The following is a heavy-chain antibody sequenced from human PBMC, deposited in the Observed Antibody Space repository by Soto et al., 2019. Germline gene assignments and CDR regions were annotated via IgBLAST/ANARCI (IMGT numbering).Heavy chain of an antibody. CDR3: AREEGSSNMGTFPFYYLDV. J-gene: IGHJ6*03. CDR2: IIPILGTG. Sequence: QVQLVQSGPEVKKSGSSVKVSCKLSGGTFTTDTISWLRRAPGQGLEWMGRIIPILGTGNYAQKFQGRVTITEDKSTNTGYMELSSLTSEDTAVYYCAREEGSSNMGTFPFYYLDVWGKGTTVTVSS. V-gene: IGHV1-69*08. D-gene: IGHD1-1*01. CDR1: GGTFTTDT.